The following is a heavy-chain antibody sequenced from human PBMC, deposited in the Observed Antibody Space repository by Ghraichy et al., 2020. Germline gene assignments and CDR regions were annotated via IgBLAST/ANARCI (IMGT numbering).Heavy chain of an antibody. V-gene: IGHV3-21*01. Sequence: GESLNISCAASGFTFSAYSMNWVRQAPGGGLEWLSSISSSGNSINQQDSLKGRFTISRDNAKNSLYLEMNRLRVEDTALYYCTKDLWRRDLAAGGPFDYWGQGTLVTVSS. J-gene: IGHJ4*02. CDR2: ISSSGNSI. CDR3: TKDLWRRDLAAGGPFDY. CDR1: GFTFSAYS. D-gene: IGHD6-13*01.